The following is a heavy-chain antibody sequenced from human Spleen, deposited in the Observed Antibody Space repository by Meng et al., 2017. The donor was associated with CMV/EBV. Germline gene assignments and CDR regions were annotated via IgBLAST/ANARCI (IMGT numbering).Heavy chain of an antibody. Sequence: SETLSLTCTVSGGSVSSGSYYWSWIRQPPGKGLEWIGNIFHSGSTYYNPSLKSRVTISVDRSKNQFSLKMNSVSAADTAVYYCAREDAAYCSTTSCFGAFDIWGQGTMVTVSS. CDR3: AREDAAYCSTTSCFGAFDI. J-gene: IGHJ3*02. CDR1: GGSVSSGSYY. V-gene: IGHV4-39*07. D-gene: IGHD2-2*01. CDR2: IFHSGST.